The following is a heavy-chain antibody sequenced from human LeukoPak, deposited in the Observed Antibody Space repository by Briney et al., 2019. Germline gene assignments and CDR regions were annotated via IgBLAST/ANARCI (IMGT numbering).Heavy chain of an antibody. J-gene: IGHJ3*02. CDR1: GGSISSYY. CDR2: IYYSGST. D-gene: IGHD4-17*01. V-gene: IGHV4-59*01. CDR3: ARDPDNGYLRDAFDI. Sequence: SETLSLTCTVSGGSISSYYWSWIRQPPGKGLEWIGYIYYSGSTNYNPSLKSRVTISVDTSKNQFSLKLSSVTAADTAVYYCARDPDNGYLRDAFDIWGQGTMVTVSS.